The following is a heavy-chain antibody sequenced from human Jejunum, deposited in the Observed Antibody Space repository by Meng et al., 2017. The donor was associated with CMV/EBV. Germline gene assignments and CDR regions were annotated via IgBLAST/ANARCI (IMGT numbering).Heavy chain of an antibody. CDR1: GASLRNNYY. D-gene: IGHD2-21*01. V-gene: IGHV4-59*01. CDR3: ARGSRASGGDFDY. J-gene: IGHJ4*02. CDR2: IYYSGTT. Sequence: SGASLRNNYYWSWFRQSPGKGLEWIGNIYYSGTTNYHPSLKSRVIILIDTSNKQFSLKLGSVTTADAAVYYCARGSRASGGDFDYWGRGTLVTVSS.